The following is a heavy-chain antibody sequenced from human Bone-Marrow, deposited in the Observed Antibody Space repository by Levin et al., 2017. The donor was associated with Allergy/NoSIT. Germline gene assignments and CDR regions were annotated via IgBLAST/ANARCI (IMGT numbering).Heavy chain of an antibody. V-gene: IGHV1-58*01. D-gene: IGHD3-22*01. CDR2: IVVGSGNT. CDR3: AAAYYYDRWDVGYFDY. J-gene: IGHJ4*02. Sequence: SVKVSCKASGFTFTSSAVQWVRQARGQRLEWIGWIVVGSGNTNYAQKFQERVTITRDMSTSTAYMELSSLRSEDTAVYYCAAAYYYDRWDVGYFDYWGQGTLVTVSS. CDR1: GFTFTSSA.